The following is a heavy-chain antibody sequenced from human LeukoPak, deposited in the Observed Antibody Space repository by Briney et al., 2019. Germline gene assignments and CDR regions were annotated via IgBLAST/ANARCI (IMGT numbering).Heavy chain of an antibody. CDR2: IYSGGST. Sequence: GGSLRLSCAASGFTVSSNYMSWVRQAPGKGLEWVSVIYSGGSTYYADSVKGRFTISRDNSKNTLYLQMNSLRAEDTAVYYCARAIWFGELRDQYYCDSSGYAFDYWGQGTLVTVSS. CDR1: GFTVSSNY. CDR3: ARAIWFGELRDQYYCDSSGYAFDY. D-gene: IGHD3-22*01. J-gene: IGHJ4*02. V-gene: IGHV3-53*01.